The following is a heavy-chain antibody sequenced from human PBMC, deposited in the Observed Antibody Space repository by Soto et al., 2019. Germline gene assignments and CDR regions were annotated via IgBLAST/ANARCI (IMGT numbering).Heavy chain of an antibody. V-gene: IGHV3-30-3*01. D-gene: IGHD6-19*01. Sequence: QVQLVESGGGVLQPGRSLRLSCAASGFTLSSYAIHWVRQAPGKGLEWVSVISDDGSNKHYADSVKGRLTVSRDNSKNTVYLQMNSLRAEDTAVYYCVRSPDSSGWYDFGYWGQGTLVTVSS. J-gene: IGHJ4*02. CDR3: VRSPDSSGWYDFGY. CDR1: GFTLSSYA. CDR2: ISDDGSNK.